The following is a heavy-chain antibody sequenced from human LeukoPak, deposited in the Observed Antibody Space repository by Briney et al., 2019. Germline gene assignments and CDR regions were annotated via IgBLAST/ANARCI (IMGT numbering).Heavy chain of an antibody. CDR3: LTWADV. CDR2: ITGDGTMA. J-gene: IGHJ4*02. CDR1: EFTFNVYW. V-gene: IGHV3-74*01. D-gene: IGHD2-8*01. Sequence: GGSLRLSCAGPEFTFNVYWMHWVRQAPGKGLVWVSRITGDGTMADYADSVKGRFTISRDNAKNTLYLQMNSLRAEDTAFYYCLTWADVRGQGSLVTVSS.